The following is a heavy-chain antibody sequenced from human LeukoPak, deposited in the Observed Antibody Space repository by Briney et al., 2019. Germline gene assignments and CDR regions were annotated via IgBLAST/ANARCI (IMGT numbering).Heavy chain of an antibody. D-gene: IGHD2-8*02. CDR2: IYYSGST. CDR3: ARLWWTEAAFDY. J-gene: IGHJ4*02. V-gene: IGHV4-59*08. CDR1: GGSISSYY. Sequence: PSETLSLTCTVSGGSISSYYWSWIRQPPGKGLEWIGYIYYSGSTDYNPSLKSRVTISVDTSKNQFSLKLSSVTAADTAVYYCARLWWTEAAFDYWGQGTLVTVSS.